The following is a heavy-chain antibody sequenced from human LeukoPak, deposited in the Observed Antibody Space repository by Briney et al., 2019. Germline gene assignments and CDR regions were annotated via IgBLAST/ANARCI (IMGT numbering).Heavy chain of an antibody. CDR1: GFTFDDYA. Sequence: PGGSLRLSCAASGFTFDDYAMPWVRQAPGKGLEWVSGISWNSGSIGYADSVKGRFTISRDNAKYSLYLQMNSLRAEDTALYYCAKDMDPVGDRFDYWGQGTLVTVSS. CDR2: ISWNSGSI. V-gene: IGHV3-9*01. D-gene: IGHD2-2*01. CDR3: AKDMDPVGDRFDY. J-gene: IGHJ4*02.